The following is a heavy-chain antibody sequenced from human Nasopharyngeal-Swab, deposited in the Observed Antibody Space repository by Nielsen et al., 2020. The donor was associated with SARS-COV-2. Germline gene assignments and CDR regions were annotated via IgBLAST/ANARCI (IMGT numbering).Heavy chain of an antibody. CDR2: IYSGGST. V-gene: IGHV3-53*04. CDR1: GFTVSSNY. CDR3: ARGTRSIAVQYYFDY. D-gene: IGHD6-6*01. J-gene: IGHJ4*02. Sequence: LTCAASGFTVSSNYMSWVRQAPGKGLEWVSVIYSGGSTYYADSVKGRLTISRHNSKNTLYLQMNSLRAEDTAVYYCARGTRSIAVQYYFDYWGQGTLVTVSS.